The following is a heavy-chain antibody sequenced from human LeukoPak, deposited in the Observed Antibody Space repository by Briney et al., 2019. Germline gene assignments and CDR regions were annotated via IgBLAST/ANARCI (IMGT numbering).Heavy chain of an antibody. CDR1: GYSFTSYD. CDR2: VNPKTGNT. CDR3: ARGLPLGYCTYGVCYPPKHFDL. V-gene: IGHV1-8*01. D-gene: IGHD2-8*01. Sequence: RASVKVSCNASGYSFTSYDINWVRQAPGQGPEWMGWVNPKTGNTGYNQKFQARVTITRDTSISAAYMELSSLTSDDTAVYFCARGLPLGYCTYGVCYPPKHFDLWGQGTLVTVSS. J-gene: IGHJ4*02.